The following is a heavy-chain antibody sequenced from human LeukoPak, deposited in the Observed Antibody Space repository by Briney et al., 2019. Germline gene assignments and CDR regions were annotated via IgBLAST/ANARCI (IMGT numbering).Heavy chain of an antibody. CDR2: IKQDGSEK. J-gene: IGHJ4*02. V-gene: IGHV3-7*01. CDR3: ARDPTTDVYFDY. Sequence: PGGSLRLSCAASGLTFSSYWMSWVRQAPGKGLEWVANIKQDGSEKYYVDSVKGRFTISRDNAKNSLYLQMNSLRAEDTAVYYCARDPTTDVYFDYWGQGTLVTVSS. CDR1: GLTFSSYW. D-gene: IGHD4-17*01.